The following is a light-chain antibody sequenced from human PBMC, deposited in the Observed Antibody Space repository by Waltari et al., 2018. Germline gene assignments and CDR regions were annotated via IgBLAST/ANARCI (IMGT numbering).Light chain of an antibody. V-gene: IGKV3-15*01. J-gene: IGKJ2*01. CDR2: CAF. CDR3: QQYNNWPRT. CDR1: QSFSSN. Sequence: EIVMTQSPAHLSVSPGERATLACRASQSFSSNLAWYHQKPGQAPRLPIYCAFTRATGIPARFSGSGSGTEFTLTISSMQSEDFAVYYCQQYNNWPRTFGQGTKLEIK.